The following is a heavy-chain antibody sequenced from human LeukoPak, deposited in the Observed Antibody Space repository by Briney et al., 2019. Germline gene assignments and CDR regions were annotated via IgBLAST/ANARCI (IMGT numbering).Heavy chain of an antibody. Sequence: GGSLRLSCAASGFTFSSYAMSWVRQAPGKGLEWVSAISGSGGSTYYADSVKGRFTISRDNSKNTLYLQMNSLRAEDTAVYYCARGSYYDFWSGPTDGMDVWGQGTTVTVSS. CDR2: ISGSGGST. D-gene: IGHD3-3*01. CDR3: ARGSYYDFWSGPTDGMDV. J-gene: IGHJ6*02. V-gene: IGHV3-23*01. CDR1: GFTFSSYA.